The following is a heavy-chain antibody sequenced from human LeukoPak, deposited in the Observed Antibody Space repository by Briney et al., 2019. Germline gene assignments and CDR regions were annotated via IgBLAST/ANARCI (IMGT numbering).Heavy chain of an antibody. CDR1: GGTFSSYA. V-gene: IGHV1-69*05. CDR3: ARGHYGGLIFDY. Sequence: SVKVSCKASGGTFSSYAISWVRQAPGQGLEWMGRIIPIFGTASYAQKFQGRVTITTGESTSTAYMELSSLRSEDTAVYYCARGHYGGLIFDYWGQGTLVTVSS. CDR2: IIPIFGTA. D-gene: IGHD4/OR15-4a*01. J-gene: IGHJ4*02.